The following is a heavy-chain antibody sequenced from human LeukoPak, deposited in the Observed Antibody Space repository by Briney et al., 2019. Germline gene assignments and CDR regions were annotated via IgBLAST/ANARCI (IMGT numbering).Heavy chain of an antibody. CDR3: AKGTDGEGYYRPFDY. D-gene: IGHD3-10*01. V-gene: IGHV3-23*01. CDR1: GFTLSSST. Sequence: GGSLRLSCAASGFTLSSSTMSWLRQAPGKGLEWVSAINSGGGTTAAESVKGRFTISRDDSKNTLFLQMNSLRAEDTAVYYCAKGTDGEGYYRPFDYWGRGTLVTVSS. J-gene: IGHJ4*02. CDR2: INSGGGTT.